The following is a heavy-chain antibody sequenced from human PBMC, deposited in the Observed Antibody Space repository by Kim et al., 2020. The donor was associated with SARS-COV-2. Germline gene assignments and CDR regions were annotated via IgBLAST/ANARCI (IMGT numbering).Heavy chain of an antibody. CDR3: AHSLKPVLFFGQQLVSYYCHGIDV. D-gene: IGHD6-13*01. V-gene: IGHV2-5*02. CDR1: GFSRSTSGVG. Sequence: SGPTLVNPTQTLTLTCNFSGFSRSTSGVGVGWIRQPPGKSLEWLALIYLDDDKRYSPSLKSRHTITKDTSKNQVVLTMTNMDPVDTAKCYCAHSLKPVLFFGQQLVSYYCHGIDVWGQETTLTVSS. CDR2: IYLDDDK. J-gene: IGHJ6*02.